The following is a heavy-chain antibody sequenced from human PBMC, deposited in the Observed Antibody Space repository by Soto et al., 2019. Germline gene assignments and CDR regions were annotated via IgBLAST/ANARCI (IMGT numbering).Heavy chain of an antibody. J-gene: IGHJ4*02. CDR3: ARNTPPRSGWPRAPGYFDY. CDR2: IKQDGSEK. CDR1: GFIFSSYW. V-gene: IGHV3-7*05. D-gene: IGHD6-19*01. Sequence: EVQLVESGGGLVQPGGSLRLSCAASGFIFSSYWMSWVRQAPGKGPEWLANIKQDGSEKYYVDSVEGRFTISRDNARDSLLLEKGSLRAGGTGLNFRARNTPPRSGWPRAPGYFDYWGQGTLVTVSS.